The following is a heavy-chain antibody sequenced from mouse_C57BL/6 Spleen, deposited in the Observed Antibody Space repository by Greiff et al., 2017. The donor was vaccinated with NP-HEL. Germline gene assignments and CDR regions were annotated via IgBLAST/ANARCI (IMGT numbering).Heavy chain of an antibody. CDR1: GYTFTSYW. CDR2: IYPSDSET. J-gene: IGHJ4*01. D-gene: IGHD2-3*01. V-gene: IGHV1-61*01. CDR3: ARGIYDGYYDAMDY. Sequence: QVQLKQSGAELVKPGASVKLSCKASGYTFTSYWMDWVKQRPGQGLEWIGNIYPSDSETHYNQKFKDKATLTVDKSSSTAYMQLSSLTSADSAVYYCARGIYDGYYDAMDYWGQGTSVTVSS.